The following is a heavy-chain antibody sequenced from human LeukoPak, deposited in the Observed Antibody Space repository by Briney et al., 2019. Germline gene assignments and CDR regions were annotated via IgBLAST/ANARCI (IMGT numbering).Heavy chain of an antibody. V-gene: IGHV1-3*01. J-gene: IGHJ4*02. CDR1: GYSFSTYT. CDR3: AREIDRDDYNRFFDY. D-gene: IGHD5-24*01. CDR2: INAGNGNT. Sequence: SSVTVSCKASGYSFSTYTMNWVRQAPGQRLEWMGWINAGNGNTKYSQKFQGRVTITSDTSASTAYMEMRSLRSEDTAVYYCAREIDRDDYNRFFDYWGQGTLVTVSS.